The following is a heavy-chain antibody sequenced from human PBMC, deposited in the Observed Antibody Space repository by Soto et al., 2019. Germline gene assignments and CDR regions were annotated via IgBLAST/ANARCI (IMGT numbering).Heavy chain of an antibody. D-gene: IGHD3-3*01. Sequence: SETLSLTCAVYGGSFSGYYWSWIRQPPGKGLEWIGEINHSGSTNYNPSLKSRVTISVDTSKNQFSLKLSSVTAADTAVYYCARGFRVYKIFGVGDAFDIWGQGTMVTVS. CDR2: INHSGST. J-gene: IGHJ3*02. CDR1: GGSFSGYY. V-gene: IGHV4-34*01. CDR3: ARGFRVYKIFGVGDAFDI.